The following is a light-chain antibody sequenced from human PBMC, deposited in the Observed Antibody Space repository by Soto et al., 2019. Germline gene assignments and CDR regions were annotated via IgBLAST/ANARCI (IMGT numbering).Light chain of an antibody. CDR3: QQYDTSPRT. J-gene: IGKJ1*01. CDR2: GAS. V-gene: IGKV3-20*01. Sequence: EIVLTQSPGTLSLSPGERATLSCRASQSVSSSYLAWYQQKPGQSPRHLIFGASSRATGTPDRFSGSGSGTDFTLTISRLEPEDFAVYYCQQYDTSPRTFGQGTKVEIK. CDR1: QSVSSSY.